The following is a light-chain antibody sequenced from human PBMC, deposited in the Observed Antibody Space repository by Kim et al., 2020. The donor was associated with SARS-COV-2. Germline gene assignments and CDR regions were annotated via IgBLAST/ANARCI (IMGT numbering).Light chain of an antibody. V-gene: IGKV3-20*01. Sequence: EIVLTQSPGTLSLSPGERATLSCRASQSLSSSLAWYQQKPGQAPRLLIYGASSRATGIPDRFSGSGSGTDFTLTISRLEPEDFAVYYCQQYGSSPLTFGRGTKVDIK. CDR3: QQYGSSPLT. CDR2: GAS. CDR1: QSLSSS. J-gene: IGKJ4*01.